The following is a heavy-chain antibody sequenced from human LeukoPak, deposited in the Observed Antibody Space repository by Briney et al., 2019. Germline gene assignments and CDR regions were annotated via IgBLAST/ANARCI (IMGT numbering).Heavy chain of an antibody. CDR3: ATSESQTRFDY. V-gene: IGHV5-51*01. CDR1: GYSFTTYW. Sequence: ESLKISCKASGYSFTTYWIVWVRQMPGKGLEWIGIIFPGDSDTTYSPSLQGQVTISADKSINTAYLQWSSLRASDTAMYYCATSESQTRFDYWGQGTPVTVSS. CDR2: IFPGDSDT. J-gene: IGHJ4*02. D-gene: IGHD1/OR15-1a*01.